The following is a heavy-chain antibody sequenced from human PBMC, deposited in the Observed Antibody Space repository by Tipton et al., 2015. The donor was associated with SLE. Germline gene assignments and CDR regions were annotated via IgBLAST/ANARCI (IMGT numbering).Heavy chain of an antibody. D-gene: IGHD5-12*01. V-gene: IGHV4-34*01. J-gene: IGHJ4*02. Sequence: LRLSCAVYGGSFSGCYGSWIRQPPGKGLEWIGEINHSGSTNYSPSLKSRVTISVDTSKNQFSLKLSSVTAADTAVYYCAVHSGYAFGYWGQGTLVTVSS. CDR1: GGSFSGCY. CDR3: AVHSGYAFGY. CDR2: INHSGST.